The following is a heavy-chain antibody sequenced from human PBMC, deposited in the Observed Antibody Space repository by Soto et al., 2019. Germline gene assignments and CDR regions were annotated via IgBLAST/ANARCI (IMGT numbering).Heavy chain of an antibody. V-gene: IGHV3-74*01. CDR2: MNMDGSRT. D-gene: IGHD3-22*01. CDR3: VRGDGDRYDGHGYLGRH. CDR1: GFTFSIYW. Sequence: EVQLVESGGGLVQPGGSLRLSCAASGFTFSIYWMRWVRQAPGKGLVWVSRMNMDGSRTSYADFAKGRFTISRDDAKSTVYLQMSNLRAEDTAVYYCVRGDGDRYDGHGYLGRHWGQGTLVTVSS. J-gene: IGHJ4*02.